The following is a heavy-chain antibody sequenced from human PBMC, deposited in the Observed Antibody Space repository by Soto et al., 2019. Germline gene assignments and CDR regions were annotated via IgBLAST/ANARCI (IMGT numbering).Heavy chain of an antibody. CDR1: GGSISSYY. CDR2: IYYSGST. CDR3: ARHNSYANFDP. D-gene: IGHD5-18*01. Sequence: SETLSLTCTVSGGSISSYYWSWIRQPPGKGLEWIGSIYYSGSTYYNPSLKSRVTMSIDTSKNQFSLKLSSVTAADTAVYYCARHNSYANFDPWGQGTLVTVSS. V-gene: IGHV4-59*08. J-gene: IGHJ5*02.